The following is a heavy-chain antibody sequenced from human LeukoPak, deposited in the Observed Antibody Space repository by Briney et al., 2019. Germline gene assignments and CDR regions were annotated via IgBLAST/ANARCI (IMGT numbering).Heavy chain of an antibody. J-gene: IGHJ5*02. Sequence: GGSLRLSCAASGFTFSSYSMNWVRQAPGKGLEWVANIKQDGSEKYYVDSVKGRFTISRDNAKNSLYLQMNSLRAEDTAVYYCARELNAYYDFWSGPENWFDPWGQGTLVTVSS. V-gene: IGHV3-7*01. D-gene: IGHD3-3*01. CDR3: ARELNAYYDFWSGPENWFDP. CDR1: GFTFSSYS. CDR2: IKQDGSEK.